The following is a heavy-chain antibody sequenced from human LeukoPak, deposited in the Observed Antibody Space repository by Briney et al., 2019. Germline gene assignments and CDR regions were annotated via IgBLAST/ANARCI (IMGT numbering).Heavy chain of an antibody. J-gene: IGHJ5*02. CDR2: IYYSGST. V-gene: IGHV4-59*12. CDR1: GGSISSYY. D-gene: IGHD5-12*01. Sequence: KASETLSLTCTVSGGSISSYYWSWIRQPPGKGLEWIGFIYYSGSTIYNPSLRSRVTISVDTSKNQFSLKLSSVTAADTAVYYCARGGGYAAGFDPWGQGTLVTVSS. CDR3: ARGGGYAAGFDP.